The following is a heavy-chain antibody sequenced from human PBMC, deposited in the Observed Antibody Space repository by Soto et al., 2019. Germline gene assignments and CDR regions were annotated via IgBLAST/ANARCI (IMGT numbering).Heavy chain of an antibody. CDR3: ARVSKVSAFDI. J-gene: IGHJ3*02. CDR1: GFTVSSNY. CDR2: IYSGGST. Sequence: EVQLVESGGGLVQPGGSLRLSCPASGFTVSSNYMSWVRQAPGKGLEWVSVIYSGGSTYYADSVKGRFTISRDNSKNMLYLQMNSLRAEDTAVYYCARVSKVSAFDIWGQGTMDTVSS. V-gene: IGHV3-66*01. D-gene: IGHD2-2*01.